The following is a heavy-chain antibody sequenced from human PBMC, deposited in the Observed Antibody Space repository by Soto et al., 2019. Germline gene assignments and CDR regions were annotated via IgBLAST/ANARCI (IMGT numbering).Heavy chain of an antibody. D-gene: IGHD5-12*01. Sequence: ASVTVSCKASGYTFTSYAMHWVRQAPGQRLEWMGWINAGNGNTKYSQKFQGRVTMTEDTSTDTAYMELSSLRSEDTAVYYCATRGSGYDQYYFDYWGQGTLVTVSS. CDR3: ATRGSGYDQYYFDY. CDR1: GYTFTSYA. V-gene: IGHV1-3*01. J-gene: IGHJ4*02. CDR2: INAGNGNT.